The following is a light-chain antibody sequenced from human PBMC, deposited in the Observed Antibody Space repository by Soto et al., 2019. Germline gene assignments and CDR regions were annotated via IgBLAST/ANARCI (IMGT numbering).Light chain of an antibody. J-gene: IGKJ4*01. V-gene: IGKV3-11*01. CDR1: QSVSTY. Sequence: EIVLIQSPATLSLSPGERATLSCRASQSVSTYLAWYQQKPGQAPRLLIYDASNRATGIPARFTGSGSGTDFTLTISSLEPEDFAVYYCQQRRNWPRLAFGGGTKVDIK. CDR3: QQRRNWPRLA. CDR2: DAS.